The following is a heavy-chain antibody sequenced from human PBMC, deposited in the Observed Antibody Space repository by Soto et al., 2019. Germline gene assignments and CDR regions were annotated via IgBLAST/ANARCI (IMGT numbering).Heavy chain of an antibody. J-gene: IGHJ4*02. CDR1: GYTFTSYA. CDR3: AREVWYDYGSGSLDYFDD. CDR2: INAGNGNT. Sequence: QVQLVQSGAEVKKPGASVKVSCKASGYTFTSYAMHWVRQAPGQRLEWMGWINAGNGNTKYSQKFQGRVTITRDTSASTAYMELSSLRSEDTAEDYGAREVWYDYGSGSLDYFDDWGQGTLVTVSS. D-gene: IGHD3-10*01. V-gene: IGHV1-3*01.